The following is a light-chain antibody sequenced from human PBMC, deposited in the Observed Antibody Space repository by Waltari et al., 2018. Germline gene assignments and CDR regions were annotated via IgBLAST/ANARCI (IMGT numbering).Light chain of an antibody. CDR3: QQFYSSPLT. CDR2: SAS. V-gene: IGKV4-1*01. CDR1: QTVLYSSNNRYS. Sequence: DIVMTQSPDSLAVSLGERATFNCKSSQTVLYSSNNRYSLAWFQRKPGQPPKLLIYSASTRESGVPDRFSGSGSGTDVTLTISSLQAEDVAVYYCQQFYSSPLTFGGGTKVEIK. J-gene: IGKJ4*01.